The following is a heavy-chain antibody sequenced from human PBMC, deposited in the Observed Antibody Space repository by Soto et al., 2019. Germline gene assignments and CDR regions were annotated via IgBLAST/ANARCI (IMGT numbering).Heavy chain of an antibody. Sequence: ASVKVSCKASGYTFTSYGISWVRQAPGQGLEWMGWISAYNGNTNYAQKLQGRVTMTTDTSTSTAYMELRSLRSDDTAVYYCARDLLTYYYDSSGFPTSNWFDPRAQRTLVTVSS. CDR2: ISAYNGNT. CDR3: ARDLLTYYYDSSGFPTSNWFDP. V-gene: IGHV1-18*01. CDR1: GYTFTSYG. D-gene: IGHD3-22*01. J-gene: IGHJ5*02.